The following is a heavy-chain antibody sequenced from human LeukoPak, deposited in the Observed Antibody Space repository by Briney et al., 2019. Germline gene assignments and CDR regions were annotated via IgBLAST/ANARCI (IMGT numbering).Heavy chain of an antibody. Sequence: SGPALVKPTQTHTPTCSISGVSLSTSEMRVSCICQPSGEALEWLPHIDWDNDKFYSTSLKTRLTISKDTSKNQVVLTMTNMDPVDTATYYCARQSYDYVWGSFDYWGQGTLVTVSS. CDR1: GVSLSTSEMR. CDR2: IDWDNDK. D-gene: IGHD3-16*01. J-gene: IGHJ4*02. V-gene: IGHV2-70*04. CDR3: ARQSYDYVWGSFDY.